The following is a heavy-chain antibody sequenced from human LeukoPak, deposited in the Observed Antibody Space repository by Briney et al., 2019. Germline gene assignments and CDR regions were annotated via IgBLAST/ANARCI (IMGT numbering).Heavy chain of an antibody. D-gene: IGHD3-10*01. CDR2: ISSSSSYI. CDR3: ARVGYGSTFYFDY. CDR1: GFTYSSYS. Sequence: GGPLRLSCAASGFTYSSYSINGVREAREKGLEGGSPISSSSSYIYYADSVGGGFTLPRENAKVTLYIQMKTLRAGDTAVCVCARVGYGSTFYFDYWGQGTLVTVSS. J-gene: IGHJ4*02. V-gene: IGHV3-21*01.